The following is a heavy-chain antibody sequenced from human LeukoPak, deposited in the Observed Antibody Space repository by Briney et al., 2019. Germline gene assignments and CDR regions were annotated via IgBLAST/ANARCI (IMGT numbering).Heavy chain of an antibody. CDR3: AKDSAAPPDYYYYYMAV. CDR2: ISYDGTNK. J-gene: IGHJ6*03. Sequence: PGGSLRLSCAASGFTFSTYGMHWVRQAPGKGLEWVAVISYDGTNKWYADSVKGRFTISRDNSKNTLYLQMNSLRPEDTAVYYCAKDSAAPPDYYYYYMAVWGKGTTVTVSS. V-gene: IGHV3-30*18. D-gene: IGHD2-15*01. CDR1: GFTFSTYG.